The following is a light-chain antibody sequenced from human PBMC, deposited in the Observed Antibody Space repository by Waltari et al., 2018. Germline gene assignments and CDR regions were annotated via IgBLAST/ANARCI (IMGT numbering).Light chain of an antibody. V-gene: IGKV3-11*01. J-gene: IGKJ3*01. CDR2: NAS. CDR3: QQRSHFYT. CDR1: QSFGSS. Sequence: IILTQSPVTLSSAPGERATRSCRASQSFGSSLVCYQHKPGQPPMLLIYNASKRATGISDRFSGTGSGTDFTLTISSLEPEDFAVYYCQQRSHFYTFVPGTRVDVK.